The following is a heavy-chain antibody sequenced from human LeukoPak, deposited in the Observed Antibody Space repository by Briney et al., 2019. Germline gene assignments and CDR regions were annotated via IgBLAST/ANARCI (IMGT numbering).Heavy chain of an antibody. CDR1: GGTFSSYA. CDR2: IIPIFGTA. D-gene: IGHD3-22*01. Sequence: GASVKVSCKASGGTFSSYAISWVRQAPGQGLEWMGGIIPIFGTANYAQKFQGRVTITADESTSTAYMELSSLRSEDTAVYYCARHGLYQDYYDSSGYSRVLDYWGQGTLVTVSS. CDR3: ARHGLYQDYYDSSGYSRVLDY. V-gene: IGHV1-69*13. J-gene: IGHJ4*02.